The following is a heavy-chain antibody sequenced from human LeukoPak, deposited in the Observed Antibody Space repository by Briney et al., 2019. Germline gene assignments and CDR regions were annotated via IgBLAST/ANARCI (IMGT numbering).Heavy chain of an antibody. V-gene: IGHV1-69*04. J-gene: IGHJ4*02. CDR3: ARDSGSYSFDY. CDR1: GGTFSSYT. CDR2: IIPILGIA. D-gene: IGHD1-26*01. Sequence: SVKVSCKASGGTFSSYTIRWVRQAPGQGLEWLGRIIPILGIANYAQKFQGRVTITADKSTSTAYMELSSLRSEDTAVYYCARDSGSYSFDYWGQGTLVTVSS.